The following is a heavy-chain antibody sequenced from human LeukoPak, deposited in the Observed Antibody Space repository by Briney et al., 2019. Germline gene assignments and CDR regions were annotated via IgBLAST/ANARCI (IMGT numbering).Heavy chain of an antibody. V-gene: IGHV4-34*01. Sequence: PSETLSLTCAVYGGSFSGYYWCWIRQPPGKGLEWIGEINHSGSTNYNPSLKSRVTISVDTSKNQFSLKLSSVTAADTAVYYCARALIVGATTTRWFDPWGQGTLVTVSS. D-gene: IGHD1-26*01. CDR1: GGSFSGYY. J-gene: IGHJ5*02. CDR3: ARALIVGATTTRWFDP. CDR2: INHSGST.